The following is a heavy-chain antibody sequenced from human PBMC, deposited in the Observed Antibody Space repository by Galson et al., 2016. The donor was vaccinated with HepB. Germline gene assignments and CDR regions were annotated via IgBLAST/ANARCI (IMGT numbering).Heavy chain of an antibody. Sequence: SVKVSCKASGGNFRIYAISWVRQAPGQGLEWMGQIIPIFGTTNYAQKFQGRVTITADESTNTAYIELNSLRSEDTAVYYCARDHADTSILNFAFDFWGQGTMVTVSS. J-gene: IGHJ3*01. CDR2: IIPIFGTT. CDR3: ARDHADTSILNFAFDF. CDR1: GGNFRIYA. V-gene: IGHV1-69*13. D-gene: IGHD5-18*01.